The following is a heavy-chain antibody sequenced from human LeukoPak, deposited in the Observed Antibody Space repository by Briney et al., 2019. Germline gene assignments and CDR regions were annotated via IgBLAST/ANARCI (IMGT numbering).Heavy chain of an antibody. J-gene: IGHJ5*02. V-gene: IGHV1-46*01. CDR3: AREVPYSSEFRHTPSYNWFDP. Sequence: ASVKVSCKASGYTFTSYYMHWVRQAPGQGLEWMGIINPSGGSTSYAQKFQGRVTMTRDMSTSTVYMELSSLRSEDTAVYFCAREVPYSSEFRHTPSYNWFDPWGQGTLVTVSS. CDR2: INPSGGST. D-gene: IGHD6-25*01. CDR1: GYTFTSYY.